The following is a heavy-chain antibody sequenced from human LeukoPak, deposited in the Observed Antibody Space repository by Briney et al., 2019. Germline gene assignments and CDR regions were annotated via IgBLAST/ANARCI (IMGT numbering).Heavy chain of an antibody. D-gene: IGHD3-9*01. Sequence: PSETLSLTCTTSGASISNDYWGWVRQPPGKGLQWIASASPYYSSSFESRATMSIDMFNNEFSLTLVSLTVADTAVYYCGRHAASASFDLWGEGSLVSVS. V-gene: IGHV4-39*01. CDR1: GASISNDY. CDR2: ASP. CDR3: GRHAASASFDL. J-gene: IGHJ4*02.